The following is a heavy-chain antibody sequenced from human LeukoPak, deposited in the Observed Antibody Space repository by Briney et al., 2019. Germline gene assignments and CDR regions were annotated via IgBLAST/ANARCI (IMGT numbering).Heavy chain of an antibody. V-gene: IGHV1-24*01. D-gene: IGHD6-6*01. J-gene: IGHJ4*02. CDR3: ATVGRRQLVHYYFDY. CDR1: GYTLTELS. CDR2: FDPEDGET. Sequence: ASVKVSCMVSGYTLTELSMHWVRQAPGKGLEWMGGFDPEDGETIYAQEFQGRVTMTEDTSTDTAYMELSSLRSEDTAVYYCATVGRRQLVHYYFDYWGQGTLVTVSS.